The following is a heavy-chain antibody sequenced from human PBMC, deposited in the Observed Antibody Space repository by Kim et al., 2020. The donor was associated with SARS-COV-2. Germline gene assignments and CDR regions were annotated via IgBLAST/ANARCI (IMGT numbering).Heavy chain of an antibody. Sequence: GGSLRLSCAASGFTFSDSAIHWVRQASGKGLEWVGRIRSKANTYATAYTASVKGRFTISRDDSKNTAYLQMNSLETEDTAVYFCTRVPGTPLAFWDAFDIWSQGTMVTVSS. CDR1: GFTFSDSA. CDR3: TRVPGTPLAFWDAFDI. V-gene: IGHV3-73*01. J-gene: IGHJ3*02. CDR2: IRSKANTYAT. D-gene: IGHD1-1*01.